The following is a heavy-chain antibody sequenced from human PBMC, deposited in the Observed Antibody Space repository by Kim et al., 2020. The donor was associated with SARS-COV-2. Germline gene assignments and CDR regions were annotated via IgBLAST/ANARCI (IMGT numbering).Heavy chain of an antibody. J-gene: IGHJ6*02. CDR3: TTDPALSGFF. D-gene: IGHD3-10*01. V-gene: IGHV3-15*01. CDR1: GLTFRNAW. CDR2: IKSQIDGGTT. Sequence: GGSLRLSCAASGLTFRNAWMNWVRQAPGKGLEWVGRIKSQIDGGTTDFAAPVQCRFALSTDDSKNTVFLQRNSRKMADKGVFYCTTDPALSGFFWGQGTTVTVSS.